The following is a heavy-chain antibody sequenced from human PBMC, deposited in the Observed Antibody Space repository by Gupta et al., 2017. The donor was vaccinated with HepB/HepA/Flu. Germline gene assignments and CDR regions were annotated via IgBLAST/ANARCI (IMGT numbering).Heavy chain of an antibody. V-gene: IGHV3-30*07. Sequence: DSVKGRFTISRDNSKNTLYLQMNGLRGEDTAVYYCARDGELESHYGLDVWGQGTTVTVSS. D-gene: IGHD1-1*01. J-gene: IGHJ6*02. CDR3: ARDGELESHYGLDV.